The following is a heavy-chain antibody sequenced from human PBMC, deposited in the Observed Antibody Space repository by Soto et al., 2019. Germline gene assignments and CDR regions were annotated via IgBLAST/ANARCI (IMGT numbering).Heavy chain of an antibody. V-gene: IGHV3-7*03. D-gene: IGHD3-16*01. CDR3: AVYRGTFDY. CDR1: GFTFSSYW. CDR2: IEQDGSEK. Sequence: EVQLVESGGGVGQPGGSLRLSCAASGFTFSSYWMSWVRQAPGKGLEWVANIEQDGSEKYYLDSVKGRVTISRDNAKNSVYLQMNSLIAEDSAVYYCAVYRGTFDYWGQGTLVTVSS. J-gene: IGHJ4*02.